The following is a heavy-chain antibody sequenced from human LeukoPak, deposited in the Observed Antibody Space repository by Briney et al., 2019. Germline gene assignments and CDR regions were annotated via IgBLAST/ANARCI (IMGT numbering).Heavy chain of an antibody. Sequence: PSETLSLTCAVSGGSISSGGYSWSWIRQPPGKGLEWIGYIYHSGSTYYNPSLKSRVTISVDRSKNQFSLKLSSVTAADTAVYYCARADSYGPYCGGDCYGAFDYWGQETLVTVSS. CDR2: IYHSGST. D-gene: IGHD2-21*02. CDR1: GGSISSGGYS. J-gene: IGHJ4*02. CDR3: ARADSYGPYCGGDCYGAFDY. V-gene: IGHV4-30-2*01.